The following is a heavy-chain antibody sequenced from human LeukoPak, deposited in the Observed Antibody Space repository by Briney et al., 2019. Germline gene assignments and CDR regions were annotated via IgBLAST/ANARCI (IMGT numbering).Heavy chain of an antibody. CDR1: GFTFSTYW. CDR2: IKQDGTEK. CDR3: AKAGAYSNGYHEYPNYVDY. V-gene: IGHV3-7*03. J-gene: IGHJ4*02. Sequence: PGGSLRLSCAASGFTFSTYWMSWVRQAPGKGLEWVAVIKQDGTEKYYVDSVKGRFTISRDNAKNSLYLQMNSLRAGDTAIYYCAKAGAYSNGYHEYPNYVDYWGQGTLVTVSS. D-gene: IGHD3-22*01.